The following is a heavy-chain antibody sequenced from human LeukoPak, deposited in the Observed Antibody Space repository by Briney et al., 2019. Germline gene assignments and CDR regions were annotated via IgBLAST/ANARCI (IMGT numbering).Heavy chain of an antibody. CDR2: INHSGST. CDR3: ARGRCSGGSCYSSNWFDP. V-gene: IGHV4-34*01. D-gene: IGHD2-15*01. CDR1: GGSFSGYY. J-gene: IGHJ5*02. Sequence: SETMSLTCAGYGGSFSGYYWSWIRQPPGKGLEWIGEINHSGSTNYNPSLKSRVTISVDTSKNQFSLKLSSVTAADTAVYYCARGRCSGGSCYSSNWFDPWGQGTLVTVSS.